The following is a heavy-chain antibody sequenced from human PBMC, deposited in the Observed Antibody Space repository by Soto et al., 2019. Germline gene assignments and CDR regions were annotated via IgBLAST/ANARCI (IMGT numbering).Heavy chain of an antibody. J-gene: IGHJ5*02. V-gene: IGHV4-34*01. CDR3: ARAPSWGGDWFDP. CDR2: INHSGST. D-gene: IGHD3-16*01. CDR1: GGSFSGYY. Sequence: ETLSLTCAVYGGSFSGYYRSWIRQPPGKGLEWIGEINHSGSTNYNPSLKSRVTISVDTSKNQFSLKLSSVTAADTAVYYCARAPSWGGDWFDPWGQGTLVTVSS.